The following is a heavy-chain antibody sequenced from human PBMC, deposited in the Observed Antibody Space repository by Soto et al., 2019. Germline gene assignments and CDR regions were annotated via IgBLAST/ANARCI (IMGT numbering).Heavy chain of an antibody. CDR3: ARARFLEWLFDY. Sequence: ASETLSLTCTGSGGSISSYYWSWVRQPPGKGLEWIGYIYYSGSTNYNPSLKSRVTISVDTSKNQFSLKLSSVTAADTAVYYCARARFLEWLFDYWGQGTLVTVSS. J-gene: IGHJ4*02. CDR2: IYYSGST. V-gene: IGHV4-59*01. D-gene: IGHD3-3*01. CDR1: GGSISSYY.